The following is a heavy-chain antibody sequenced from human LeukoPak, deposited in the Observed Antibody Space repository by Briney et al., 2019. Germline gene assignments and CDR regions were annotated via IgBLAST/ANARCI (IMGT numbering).Heavy chain of an antibody. J-gene: IGHJ6*01. D-gene: IGHD5-12*01. CDR2: VSSNGGST. Sequence: GGSLRLSCSASGFTFSSYVMHWVRQAPGKGLEFVSAVSSNGGSTYYADSVKGRFTISRDNSKNTLDIQMTSLRDEDTTVYYCVKKSGYERYDYYGMDVWGEGTTVTVSS. CDR1: GFTFSSYV. V-gene: IGHV3-64D*06. CDR3: VKKSGYERYDYYGMDV.